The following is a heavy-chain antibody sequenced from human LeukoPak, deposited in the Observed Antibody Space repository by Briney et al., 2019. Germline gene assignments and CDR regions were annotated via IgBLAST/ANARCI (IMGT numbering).Heavy chain of an antibody. CDR3: ARDPPRFGELLDAFDI. Sequence: GGSLRLSCAASGFTFSSYSMNWVRQAPGKGLEWVSSISSSSYIYYADSVKGRFTISRDNAKNSLYLQMNSLRAEDTAVYYCARDPPRFGELLDAFDIWGQGTMVTVSS. J-gene: IGHJ3*02. V-gene: IGHV3-21*01. CDR2: ISSSSYI. CDR1: GFTFSSYS. D-gene: IGHD3-10*01.